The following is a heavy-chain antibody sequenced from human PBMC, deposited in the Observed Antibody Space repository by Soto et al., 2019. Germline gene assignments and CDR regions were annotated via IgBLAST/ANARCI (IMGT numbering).Heavy chain of an antibody. J-gene: IGHJ4*02. V-gene: IGHV3-30-3*01. CDR2: ISYDGSNK. CDR3: ASLYYDYVWGSYRHQTIDY. D-gene: IGHD3-16*02. Sequence: PGGSLRLSCAASGFTFSSYAMHWVRQAPGKGLEWVADISYDGSNKYYADSVKGRFTISRDNSKNTLYLQMNSLRAEDTAVYYCASLYYDYVWGSYRHQTIDYWGQGTLVTVSS. CDR1: GFTFSSYA.